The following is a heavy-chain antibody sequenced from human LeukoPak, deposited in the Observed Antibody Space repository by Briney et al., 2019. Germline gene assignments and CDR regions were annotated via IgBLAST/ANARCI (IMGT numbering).Heavy chain of an antibody. D-gene: IGHD5-18*01. CDR3: ASTSYSYGSPSYYDMDV. CDR2: IIPIFGTA. J-gene: IGHJ6*03. V-gene: IGHV1-69*06. Sequence: GASVKVSCKSSGGTFSSYAISWVRQAPGQGLEWMGGIIPIFGTANYAQKFQGRVTITADKSTSTAYMELSSLRSEDTAVYYCASTSYSYGSPSYYDMDVWGKGTTVTVSS. CDR1: GGTFSSYA.